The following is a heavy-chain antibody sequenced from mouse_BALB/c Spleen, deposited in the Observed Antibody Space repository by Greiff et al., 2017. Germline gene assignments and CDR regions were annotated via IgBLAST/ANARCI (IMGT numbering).Heavy chain of an antibody. J-gene: IGHJ2*01. CDR3: ARGGGYGKDFDY. D-gene: IGHD2-10*02. Sequence: MLVESGGGLVKPGGSLKLSCAASGFTFSSYTMSWVRQTPEKRLEWVATISSGGSYTYYPDSVKGRFTISRDNARNILYLQMSSLRSEDTAMYYCARGGGYGKDFDYWGQGTTLTVSS. CDR1: GFTFSSYT. CDR2: ISSGGSYT. V-gene: IGHV5-9-1*01.